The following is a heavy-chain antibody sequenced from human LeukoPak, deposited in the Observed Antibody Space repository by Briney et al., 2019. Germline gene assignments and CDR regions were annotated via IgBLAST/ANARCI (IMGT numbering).Heavy chain of an antibody. CDR1: GFTFSDYW. V-gene: IGHV3-7*01. CDR2: IKQDESEK. CDR3: ARKGGYSSGYYY. Sequence: GGSLRLSCAASGFTFSDYWMTWVRQAPGKGLEWVANIKQDESEKDYVDSVKGRFTISRDNAKNSLYLQMDSLRVEDTAVYYCARKGGYSSGYYYWGQGTLVTVSS. D-gene: IGHD3-22*01. J-gene: IGHJ4*02.